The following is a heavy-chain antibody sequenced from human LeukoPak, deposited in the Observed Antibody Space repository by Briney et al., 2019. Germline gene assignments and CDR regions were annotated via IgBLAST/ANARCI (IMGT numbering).Heavy chain of an antibody. Sequence: ASVKVSCNASGYTFTSDGISWVRQAPGQGLQLMGWISTYNGYANYAQKLQGRVTMTTETSTSTAYMELRSLRSDDTAVYYCARNSSDWYGYMDVWGKGTTVTVSS. CDR2: ISTYNGYA. CDR1: GYTFTSDG. J-gene: IGHJ6*04. D-gene: IGHD6-19*01. V-gene: IGHV1-18*01. CDR3: ARNSSDWYGYMDV.